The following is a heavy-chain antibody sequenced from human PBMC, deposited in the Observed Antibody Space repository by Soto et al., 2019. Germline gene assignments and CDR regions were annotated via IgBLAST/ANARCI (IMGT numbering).Heavy chain of an antibody. CDR2: IYSGGST. CDR3: ARDRDFWSGYPV. V-gene: IGHV3-53*01. D-gene: IGHD3-3*01. CDR1: GFTVSSNY. J-gene: IGHJ6*02. Sequence: SLRLSCAASGFTVSSNYMSWVRQAPGKGLEWVSVIYSGGSTYYADSVKGRFTISRDNSKNTLYLQMNSLRAEDTAVYYCARDRDFWSGYPVWGQGTTVTVSS.